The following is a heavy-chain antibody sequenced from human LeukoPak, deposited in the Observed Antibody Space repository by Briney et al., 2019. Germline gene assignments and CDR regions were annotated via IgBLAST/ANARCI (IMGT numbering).Heavy chain of an antibody. CDR1: GGSISSSSYY. CDR3: ARGWARGAISPLGY. CDR2: IYYSGST. D-gene: IGHD3-16*01. Sequence: SETLSLTCTVSGGSISSSSYYWGWIRQPPGKGLEWIGSIYYSGSTYYNPSLKSRVTISVDTSKNQFSLKLSSVTAADTAVYYCARGWARGAISPLGYWGQGTLVTVSS. V-gene: IGHV4-39*07. J-gene: IGHJ4*02.